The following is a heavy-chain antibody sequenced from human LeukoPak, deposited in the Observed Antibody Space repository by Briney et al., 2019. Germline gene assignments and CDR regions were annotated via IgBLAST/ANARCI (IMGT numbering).Heavy chain of an antibody. CDR1: GFTFSSYA. J-gene: IGHJ4*02. V-gene: IGHV3-23*01. CDR3: AKERSGYYDSSGPPEY. Sequence: GGSLRLSCAASGFTFSSYAMSWVRQAPGKGLEWVSAISGSGGSTYYADSVKGRFTISRDNSKNTLYLQMNSLRAEDTAVYYCAKERSGYYDSSGPPEYWGQGTLVTVSS. D-gene: IGHD3-22*01. CDR2: ISGSGGST.